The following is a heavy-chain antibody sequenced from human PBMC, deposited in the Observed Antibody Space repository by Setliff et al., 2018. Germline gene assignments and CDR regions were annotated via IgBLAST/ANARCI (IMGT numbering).Heavy chain of an antibody. CDR1: GGTFSSYG. Sequence: SVQVSCKASGGTFSSYGISWVRQAPGQGLEWMGGTIPMFGTTNYARKFQGRVTIMTDESTSTAYMQLSSLGSGDTAAYYCVREGVDSRSSTDYRYYMDVWGKGTTVTVSS. D-gene: IGHD3-22*01. J-gene: IGHJ6*03. V-gene: IGHV1-69*05. CDR3: VREGVDSRSSTDYRYYMDV. CDR2: TIPMFGTT.